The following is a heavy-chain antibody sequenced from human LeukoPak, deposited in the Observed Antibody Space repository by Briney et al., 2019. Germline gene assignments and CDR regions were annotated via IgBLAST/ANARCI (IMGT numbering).Heavy chain of an antibody. CDR1: GFTFSHYY. Sequence: GGSRRLSCAPSGFTFSHYYMSSTRPAPGRWLERLSYISSSSSYTDYADSVKGRFTISRDNAKKSLFLQMNSLRAEDTAVYYCVVVPAAASSWVDYWGQGTLVTVSS. CDR2: ISSSSSYT. J-gene: IGHJ4*02. V-gene: IGHV3-11*03. D-gene: IGHD2-2*01. CDR3: VVVPAAASSWVDY.